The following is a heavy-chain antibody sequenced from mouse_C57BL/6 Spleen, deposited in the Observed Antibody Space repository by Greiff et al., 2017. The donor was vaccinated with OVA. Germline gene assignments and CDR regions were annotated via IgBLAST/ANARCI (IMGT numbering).Heavy chain of an antibody. CDR3: AQIYYDYDDPYAMDY. D-gene: IGHD2-4*01. Sequence: VKLKESGAELARPGASVKLSCKASGYTFTSYGISWVKQRTGQGLEWIGEIYPRSGNTYYNEKFKGKATLTADKSSSTAYMELRSLTSEDSAVYFCAQIYYDYDDPYAMDYWGQGTSVTVSS. J-gene: IGHJ4*01. V-gene: IGHV1-81*01. CDR1: GYTFTSYG. CDR2: IYPRSGNT.